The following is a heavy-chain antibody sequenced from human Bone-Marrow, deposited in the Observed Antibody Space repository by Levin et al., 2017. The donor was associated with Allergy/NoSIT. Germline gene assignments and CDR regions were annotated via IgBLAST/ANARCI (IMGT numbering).Heavy chain of an antibody. V-gene: IGHV4-34*01. CDR3: ARGRSGWHQPPGYFQH. J-gene: IGHJ1*01. CDR2: INHSGST. D-gene: IGHD6-19*01. Sequence: SETLSLTCAVYGGSFSGYYWSWIRQPPGKGLEWIGEINHSGSTNYNPSLKSRVTISVDTSKNQFSLKLSSVTAADTAVYYCARGRSGWHQPPGYFQHWGQGTLVTVSS. CDR1: GGSFSGYY.